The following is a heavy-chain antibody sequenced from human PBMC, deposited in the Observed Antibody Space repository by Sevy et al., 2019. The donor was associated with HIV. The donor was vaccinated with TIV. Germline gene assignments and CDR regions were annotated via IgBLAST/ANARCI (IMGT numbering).Heavy chain of an antibody. J-gene: IGHJ4*02. CDR3: ARGPPDGSYDYFDY. V-gene: IGHV3-21*06. Sequence: GESLKISCPASGFTFIRYNMNWVRQAPGKGLEWVSSVSGSSNYIYYAESLKGRFIISRDNAKDTLYLQMNSLRADDTAVYYCARGPPDGSYDYFDYWGQGTLVTVSS. CDR1: GFTFIRYN. D-gene: IGHD1-26*01. CDR2: VSGSSNYI.